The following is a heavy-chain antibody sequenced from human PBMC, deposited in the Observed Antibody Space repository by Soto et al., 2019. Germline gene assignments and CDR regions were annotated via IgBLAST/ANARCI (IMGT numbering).Heavy chain of an antibody. CDR2: ISAYNGNT. J-gene: IGHJ5*02. Sequence: GASVKVSCKASGYTFTSYGISWVRQAPGQGLEWMGWISAYNGNTNYAQKLQGRVTMTTDTSTSTAYMELRSLRSDDTAVYYCAREVGYYDFWSGYDWFDPWGQGTLVTV. D-gene: IGHD3-3*01. V-gene: IGHV1-18*01. CDR3: AREVGYYDFWSGYDWFDP. CDR1: GYTFTSYG.